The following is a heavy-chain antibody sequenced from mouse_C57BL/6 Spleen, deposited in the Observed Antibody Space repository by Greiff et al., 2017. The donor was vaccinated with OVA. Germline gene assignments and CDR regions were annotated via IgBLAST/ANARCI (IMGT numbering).Heavy chain of an antibody. D-gene: IGHD2-4*01. CDR1: GYTFTTYP. J-gene: IGHJ3*01. V-gene: IGHV1-47*01. CDR2: FHPYNDDT. Sequence: QVHVKQSGAELVKPGASVKMSCKASGYTFTTYPIEWMKQNHGKSLEWIGNFHPYNDDTKYNEKFKGKATLTVEKSSSTVYLELSRLTSDDSAVYYCARIYDYEGAFAYWGQGTLVTVSA. CDR3: ARIYDYEGAFAY.